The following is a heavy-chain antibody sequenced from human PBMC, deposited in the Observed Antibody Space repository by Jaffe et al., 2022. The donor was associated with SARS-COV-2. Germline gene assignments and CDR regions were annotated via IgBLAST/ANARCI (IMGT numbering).Heavy chain of an antibody. D-gene: IGHD3-10*01. CDR1: GGSISSSTYC. CDR2: IYYRGTT. CDR3: ACGSGNYYYYYFMDV. Sequence: QLQLQESGPGLVKPSETLSLTCTVSGGSISSSTYCWGWIRQPPGKGLEWIGSIYYRGTTYYNPSLKSRVTMFVDTSKDQFSLNLSSVTAADTAVYYCACGSGNYYYYYFMDVWGKGTAVTVSS. J-gene: IGHJ6*03. V-gene: IGHV4-39*01.